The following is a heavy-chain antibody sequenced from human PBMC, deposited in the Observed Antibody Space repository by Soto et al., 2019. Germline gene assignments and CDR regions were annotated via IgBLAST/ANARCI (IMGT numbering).Heavy chain of an antibody. CDR1: GYTFTGYY. D-gene: IGHD6-6*01. V-gene: IGHV1-2*04. CDR2: INPNSGGT. Sequence: ASVKVSCKASGYTFTGYYMHWVRQAPGQGLEWMGWINPNSGGTNYAQKFQGWVTMTRDTSISTAYMELSRLRSDDTAVYYCARAISRAARPWVPAFDIWGQGTMVTVSS. CDR3: ARAISRAARPWVPAFDI. J-gene: IGHJ3*02.